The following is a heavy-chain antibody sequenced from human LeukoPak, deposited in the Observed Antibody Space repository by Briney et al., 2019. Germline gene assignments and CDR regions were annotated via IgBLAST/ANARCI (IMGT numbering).Heavy chain of an antibody. CDR3: ARDLHDAFDI. J-gene: IGHJ3*02. V-gene: IGHV4-59*01. CDR2: IYYSGST. CDR1: GGSISSYF. Sequence: PSKTLSLTCTVPGGSISSYFWSWIRQPPGKGLEWIGYIYYSGSTNYNPSLKSRVTISVDTSKNQFSLRLSSVTAADTAVYYCARDLHDAFDIWGQGTVVTVSS.